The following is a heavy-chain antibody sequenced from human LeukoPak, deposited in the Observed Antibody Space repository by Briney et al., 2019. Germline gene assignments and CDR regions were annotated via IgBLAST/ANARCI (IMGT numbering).Heavy chain of an antibody. CDR1: SGSITTSNYF. Sequence: SETLSLTCTVSSGSITTSNYFWGWIRQPPGKGLEWIGSIYYKGTTYYNPSLKSRVTISVDTSKNQFSLKLTSVTAEDSAVYYCARNAYSSSLPDWFDPWGQGSLVTVSS. CDR2: IYYKGTT. CDR3: ARNAYSSSLPDWFDP. V-gene: IGHV4-39*07. J-gene: IGHJ5*02. D-gene: IGHD2-21*01.